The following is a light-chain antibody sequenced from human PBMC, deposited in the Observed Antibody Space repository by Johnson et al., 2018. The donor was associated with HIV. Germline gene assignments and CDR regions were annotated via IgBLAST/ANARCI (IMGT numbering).Light chain of an antibody. CDR2: DTD. V-gene: IGLV1-51*01. J-gene: IGLJ1*01. Sequence: QPVLTQPPSVSAAPGQKVTVSCSGSSSNIGNNFVSWYQQVPGTAPKLLIYDTDKRPSGIPDRFSGSKSGTSATLGISGLQTGDEADYYCGTWDSSLRENVFGTGTKVTVL. CDR1: SSNIGNNF. CDR3: GTWDSSLRENV.